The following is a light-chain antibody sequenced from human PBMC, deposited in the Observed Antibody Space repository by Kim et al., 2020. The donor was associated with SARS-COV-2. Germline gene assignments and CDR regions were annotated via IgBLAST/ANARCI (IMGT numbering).Light chain of an antibody. CDR1: KLGDKY. V-gene: IGLV3-1*01. CDR2: QDN. Sequence: SYELTQPPSVSVSPGETASITCSADKLGDKYASWYQQKPGQSPVLVIYQDNKRPSGIPERFSGSNSGNTATLTISATQAVDEADYYCQAWDSSTGVFGGGTQLTVL. CDR3: QAWDSSTGV. J-gene: IGLJ2*01.